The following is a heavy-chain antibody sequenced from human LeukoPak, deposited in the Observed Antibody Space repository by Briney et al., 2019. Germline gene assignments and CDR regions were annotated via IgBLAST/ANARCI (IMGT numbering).Heavy chain of an antibody. V-gene: IGHV1-18*01. CDR1: GGTFSSYA. D-gene: IGHD1-26*01. Sequence: GASVKVSCKASGGTFSSYAISWVRQAPGQGLEWMGWISAYNGNTNYAQKLQGRVTMTTDTSTSTAYMELRSLRSDDTAVYYCARGSQVGPSDYWGQGTLVTVSS. J-gene: IGHJ4*02. CDR3: ARGSQVGPSDY. CDR2: ISAYNGNT.